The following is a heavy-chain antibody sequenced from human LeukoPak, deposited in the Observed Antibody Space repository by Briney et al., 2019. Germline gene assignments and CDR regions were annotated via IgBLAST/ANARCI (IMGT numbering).Heavy chain of an antibody. CDR1: GFTFSRYS. Sequence: PGGSLTLSCAASGFTFSRYSMNWVRQAPGKGLEWVSAISGSGGSTYYADFVKGRFTISRDNSKNTLYLQMNSLRAEDTAVYYCAKDLSKVVAANNWFDPWGQGTLVTVSS. V-gene: IGHV3-23*01. D-gene: IGHD2-15*01. CDR3: AKDLSKVVAANNWFDP. J-gene: IGHJ5*02. CDR2: ISGSGGST.